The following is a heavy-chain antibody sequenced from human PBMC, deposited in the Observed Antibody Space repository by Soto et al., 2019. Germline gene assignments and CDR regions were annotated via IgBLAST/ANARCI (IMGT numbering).Heavy chain of an antibody. CDR2: IGTGGDT. D-gene: IGHD6-19*01. CDR3: ARVYEQWPYLPH. V-gene: IGHV3-13*01. CDR1: GFAFSSYV. J-gene: IGHJ4*02. Sequence: GGSLRLSCAASGFAFSSYVLHWVRRAPGKGPEWVSAIGTGGDTYYADSVMGRFTISRDNAKKSLYLQMNSLIAEDMAVYYCARVYEQWPYLPHWGQGTLVTVSS.